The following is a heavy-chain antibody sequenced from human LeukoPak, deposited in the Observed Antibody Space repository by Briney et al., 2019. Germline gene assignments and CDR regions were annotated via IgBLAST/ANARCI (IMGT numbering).Heavy chain of an antibody. CDR1: GFTFSDYA. V-gene: IGHV3-66*01. J-gene: IGHJ4*02. Sequence: GGSLRLSCAASGFTFSDYAMSWVRQAPGKGLEWVSVIYSGGSTYYADSVKGRFTISRDNSKNTLYLQMNSLRAEDTAVYYYARAFYYYDSSGKDYWGQGTLVTVSS. CDR2: IYSGGST. D-gene: IGHD3-22*01. CDR3: ARAFYYYDSSGKDY.